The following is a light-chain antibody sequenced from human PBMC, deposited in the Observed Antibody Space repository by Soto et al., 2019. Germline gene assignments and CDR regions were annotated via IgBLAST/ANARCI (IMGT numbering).Light chain of an antibody. CDR3: QQYHSLWA. CDR2: DAS. V-gene: IGKV1-5*01. Sequence: DIQMTQSPSTVSASVGDRVTITCRASESISTWLAWYQQKPGQAPKLLIYDASISDSGVPSRFSGSGSGTEFTLTVSNFQPDDSATYYCQQYHSLWAFGQGTKVEIK. J-gene: IGKJ1*01. CDR1: ESISTW.